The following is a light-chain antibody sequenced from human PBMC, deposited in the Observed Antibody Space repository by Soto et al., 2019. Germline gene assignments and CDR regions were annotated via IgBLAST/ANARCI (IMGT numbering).Light chain of an antibody. J-gene: IGKJ2*01. CDR3: QQYDSYSRT. CDR1: QDISRW. Sequence: DIQMTQSPSTLSASVGDRVTITCRASQDISRWLAWYQQKPGTAPKLLIYLASTLQSGVPSRFSGSGSGTEFTLTISSLQPDDFATYYCQQYDSYSRTFGQGTKLAIK. V-gene: IGKV1-5*03. CDR2: LAS.